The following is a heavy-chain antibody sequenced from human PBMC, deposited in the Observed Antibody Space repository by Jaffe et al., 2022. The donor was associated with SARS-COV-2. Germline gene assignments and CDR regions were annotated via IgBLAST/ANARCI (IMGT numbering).Heavy chain of an antibody. J-gene: IGHJ4*02. CDR3: ASGVTTAIQPYYFDY. CDR2: IIPILGIA. Sequence: QVQLVQSGAEVKKPGSSVKVSCKASGGTFSSYTISWVRQAPGQGLEWMGRIIPILGIANYAQKFQGRVTITADKSTSTAYMELSSLRSEDTAVYYCASGVTTAIQPYYFDYWGQGTLVTVSS. V-gene: IGHV1-69*02. D-gene: IGHD5-18*01. CDR1: GGTFSSYT.